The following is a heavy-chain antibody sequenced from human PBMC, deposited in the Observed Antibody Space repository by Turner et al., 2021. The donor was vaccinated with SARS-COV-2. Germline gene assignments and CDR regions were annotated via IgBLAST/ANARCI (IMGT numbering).Heavy chain of an antibody. J-gene: IGHJ4*01. V-gene: IGHV4-59*01. Sequence: VPMQESGPGPVMPSETLSPTCTLSGGSISSYYWSWIRQPPGKGLEWIGYIYYSGSTKNNPSHKSRVTISVDTCKNQYALKLSSGTAADTAVYYCGRVSSPVAGMDDWGQGTLVTVSS. CDR2: IYYSGST. CDR3: GRVSSPVAGMDD. CDR1: GGSISSYY. D-gene: IGHD6-19*01.